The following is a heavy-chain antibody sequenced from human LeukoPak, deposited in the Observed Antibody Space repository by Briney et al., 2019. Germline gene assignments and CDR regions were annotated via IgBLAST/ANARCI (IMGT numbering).Heavy chain of an antibody. CDR3: ASLPWYSFDY. Sequence: GGSLRLSCAASGFTFSDYYMSWIRQAPGKGLEWVSYISSSSSYTNYVDSVKGRFTISRDNAKNSLYLQMNSLRAEDTAVYYCASLPWYSFDYWGQGTLVTVSS. V-gene: IGHV3-11*03. CDR1: GFTFSDYY. J-gene: IGHJ4*02. CDR2: ISSSSSYT. D-gene: IGHD2-21*02.